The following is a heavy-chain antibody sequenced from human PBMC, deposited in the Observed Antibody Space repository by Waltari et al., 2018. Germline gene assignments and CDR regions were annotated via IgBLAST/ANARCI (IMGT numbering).Heavy chain of an antibody. CDR3: ARDIEGGYSSSWLDAFDI. CDR1: GFTFRSYA. CDR2: ISSSGSTI. V-gene: IGHV3-48*03. J-gene: IGHJ3*02. D-gene: IGHD6-13*01. Sequence: EVQLVESGGGLVQPGGSLRLSCVASGFTFRSYAINLVRTAPGKGLEWVSYISSSGSTIYYADSVKGRFTISRDNAKNSLYLQMNSLRAEDTAVYYCARDIEGGYSSSWLDAFDIWGQGTMVTVSS.